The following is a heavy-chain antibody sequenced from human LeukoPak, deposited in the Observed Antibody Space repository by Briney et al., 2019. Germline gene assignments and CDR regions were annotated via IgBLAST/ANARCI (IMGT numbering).Heavy chain of an antibody. CDR2: INPNSGGT. CDR1: GYTFTGYY. Sequence: ASVKVSCKASGYTFTGYYMHWVRQAPGQGLEWMGWINPNSGGTNYAQKFQGRVTMTRDTSISTACMELSRLRSDDTAVYYCARDCGLYCSYYYYMDVWGKGTTVTVSS. V-gene: IGHV1-2*02. CDR3: ARDCGLYCSYYYYMDV. J-gene: IGHJ6*03.